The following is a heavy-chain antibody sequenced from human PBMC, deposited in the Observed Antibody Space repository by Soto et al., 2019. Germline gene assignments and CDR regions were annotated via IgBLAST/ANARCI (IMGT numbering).Heavy chain of an antibody. J-gene: IGHJ6*02. CDR3: AQMSTIPYYYGMAV. CDR1: GGSISSGGYS. D-gene: IGHD1-1*01. V-gene: IGHV4-30-2*01. CDR2: IYHSGST. Sequence: QLQLQESGSGLVKPSQTLSLTCAVSGGSISSGGYSWSWIRQPPGKGLEWIGYIYHSGSTYYNPSLTTRVTIPVDRSNNHFSLKLSSVTAADTAVYYCAQMSTIPYYYGMAVLGQGTTVTVSS.